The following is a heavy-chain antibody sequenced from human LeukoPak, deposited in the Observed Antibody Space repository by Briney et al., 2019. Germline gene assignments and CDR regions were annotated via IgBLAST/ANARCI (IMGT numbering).Heavy chain of an antibody. CDR3: AKGPHVGSGYHPDY. D-gene: IGHD3-22*01. Sequence: GGSLSLSCAASGFTFSSFAMTWVRQAPGKGLEWVSTTTGSDDKTYYADSVKGRFTISRDYSKNTLRLQMNSLRVEDTAIYYCAKGPHVGSGYHPDYWGQGTLVTVSS. J-gene: IGHJ4*02. CDR2: TTGSDDKT. V-gene: IGHV3-23*01. CDR1: GFTFSSFA.